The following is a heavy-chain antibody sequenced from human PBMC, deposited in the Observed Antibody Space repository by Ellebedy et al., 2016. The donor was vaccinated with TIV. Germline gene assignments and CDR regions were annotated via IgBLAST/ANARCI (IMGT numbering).Heavy chain of an antibody. CDR3: AKDVPPLGDFWSGYFH. D-gene: IGHD3-3*01. J-gene: IGHJ4*02. Sequence: LSLTCAVSGLTFTTYGMHWVRQAPGKGLEWVALISYDGSNKFYADSVKGRFTLSSDNSQNTLYLQMNRLRAEDTAVYYCAKDVPPLGDFWSGYFHWGQGTLVTVSS. CDR2: ISYDGSNK. V-gene: IGHV3-30*18. CDR1: GLTFTTYG.